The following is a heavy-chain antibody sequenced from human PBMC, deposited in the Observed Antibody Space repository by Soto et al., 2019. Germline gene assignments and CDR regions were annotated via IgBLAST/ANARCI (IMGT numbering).Heavy chain of an antibody. Sequence: QITLKESGPTLVKPTQTLTLTCTFSGFSLSTSGVGVGWIRQPPGKALEWLALIYWDDDKRYSPSLKSRLTTTKDPAKNPVVLTRTNTDPVNTATYYCAHRPRYRSGLRFDPWGQGTLVTVSS. V-gene: IGHV2-5*02. CDR3: AHRPRYRSGLRFDP. J-gene: IGHJ5*02. CDR1: GFSLSTSGVG. D-gene: IGHD6-19*01. CDR2: IYWDDDK.